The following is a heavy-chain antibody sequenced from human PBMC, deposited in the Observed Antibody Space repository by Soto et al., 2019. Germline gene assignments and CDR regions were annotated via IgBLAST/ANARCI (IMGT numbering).Heavy chain of an antibody. CDR2: ISYDGSNK. Sequence: QVQLVESGGGVVQPGRSLRLSCAASGFTFSSYAMHWVRQAPGKGVEWVAVISYDGSNKYYADSVKGRFTISRDNSKNTLYLQMNSLRAEDTAVYYCARDARLYCSSTSCYWEGYYYYGMDVWGQGTTVTVSS. D-gene: IGHD2-2*01. J-gene: IGHJ6*02. V-gene: IGHV3-30-3*01. CDR3: ARDARLYCSSTSCYWEGYYYYGMDV. CDR1: GFTFSSYA.